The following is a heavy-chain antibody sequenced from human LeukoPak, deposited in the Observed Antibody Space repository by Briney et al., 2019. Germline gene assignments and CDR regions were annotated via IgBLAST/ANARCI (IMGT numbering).Heavy chain of an antibody. V-gene: IGHV3-23*01. CDR1: GFTFSSYA. D-gene: IGHD3-10*01. CDR2: ISGSGSGGST. CDR3: ARDYGSGSYYLAPTY. Sequence: PGGSLRLSCAASGFTFSSYAMSWVRQAPGKGLEWVSNISGSGSGGSTYYADSVKGRFTISRDNSKNTLYLQMNSLRAEDTAVYYCARDYGSGSYYLAPTYWGQGTLVTVSS. J-gene: IGHJ4*02.